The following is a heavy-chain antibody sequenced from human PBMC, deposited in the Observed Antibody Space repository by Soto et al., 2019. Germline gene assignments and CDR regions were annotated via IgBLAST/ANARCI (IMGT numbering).Heavy chain of an antibody. Sequence: SVKVSCKASGGTFSSYAISWVRQAPGQGLEWMGGIIPIFGTANYAQKFQGRVTITADESTSTAYMELSSLRSEDTAVYYCARDDLVGATIPDAFDIWGQGTMVTVSS. CDR2: IIPIFGTA. J-gene: IGHJ3*02. D-gene: IGHD1-26*01. CDR1: GGTFSSYA. V-gene: IGHV1-69*13. CDR3: ARDDLVGATIPDAFDI.